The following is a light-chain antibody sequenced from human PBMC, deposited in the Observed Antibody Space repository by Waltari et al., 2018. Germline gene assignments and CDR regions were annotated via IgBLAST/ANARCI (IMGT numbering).Light chain of an antibody. J-gene: IGKJ3*01. V-gene: IGKV1-9*01. CDR2: AAS. Sequence: DIQFTQAPSLLSASVGDRVSNPCRASQGLTNYLAWYQQKPGKAPKLLIYAASTLQSWVPGKLSGSGSRTDFPLTISRLQPEYFATDYCKQFHTLTFGPGTKVDIK. CDR1: QGLTNY. CDR3: KQFHTLT.